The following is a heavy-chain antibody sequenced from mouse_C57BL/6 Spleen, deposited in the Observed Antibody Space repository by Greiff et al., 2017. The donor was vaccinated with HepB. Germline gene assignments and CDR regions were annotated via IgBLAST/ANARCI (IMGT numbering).Heavy chain of an antibody. CDR2: IWRGGST. J-gene: IGHJ2*01. CDR1: GFSLTSYG. Sequence: VKLVESGPGLVQPSQSLSITCTVSGFSLTSYGVHWVRQSPGKGLEWLGVIWRGGSTDYNAAFMSRLSITKDNSKSQVFFKMNSLQADDTAIYYCAKSSYAIRGYYFDYWGQGTTLTVSS. D-gene: IGHD1-1*01. V-gene: IGHV2-5*01. CDR3: AKSSYAIRGYYFDY.